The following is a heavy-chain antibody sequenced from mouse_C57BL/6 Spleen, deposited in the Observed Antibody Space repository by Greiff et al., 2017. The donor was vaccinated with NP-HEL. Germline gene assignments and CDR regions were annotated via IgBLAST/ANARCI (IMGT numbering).Heavy chain of an antibody. Sequence: DVKLQESGPGLVKPSQSLSLTCSVTGYSITSGYYWNWIRQFPGNKLEWMGYISYDGSNNYNPSLKNRISITRDTSKNQFFLKLNSVTTEDTATYYCARDQGYDGYYAWFAYWGQGTLVTVSA. V-gene: IGHV3-6*01. D-gene: IGHD2-3*01. CDR1: GYSITSGYY. CDR3: ARDQGYDGYYAWFAY. J-gene: IGHJ3*01. CDR2: ISYDGSN.